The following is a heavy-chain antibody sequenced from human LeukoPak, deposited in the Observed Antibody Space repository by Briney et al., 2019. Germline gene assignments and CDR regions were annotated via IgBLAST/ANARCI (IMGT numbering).Heavy chain of an antibody. J-gene: IGHJ4*02. CDR1: GYTFTSYG. CDR3: ARGYYDILTGYYTSYYFDY. Sequence: ASVKVSCKASGYTFTSYGISWVRQAPGQGLEWMGWISAYNGNTNYAQKLQGRVTMTTDTSTSTAYMELRSLRSDDTAVYCCARGYYDILTGYYTSYYFDYWGQGTLVTVSS. CDR2: ISAYNGNT. V-gene: IGHV1-18*01. D-gene: IGHD3-9*01.